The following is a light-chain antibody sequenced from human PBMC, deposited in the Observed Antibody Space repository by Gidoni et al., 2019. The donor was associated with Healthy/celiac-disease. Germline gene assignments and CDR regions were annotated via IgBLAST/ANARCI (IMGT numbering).Light chain of an antibody. CDR3: QQYNSYPGT. V-gene: IGKV1-5*03. J-gene: IGKJ1*01. Sequence: DIQMTQSPSTLSASVGDRVTITCRASQSISSWLAWYQQKPGKAPKLLIYKASSLESGVPSRFSGSGSVTEFTLTISSLQPDDFATYYCQQYNSYPGTFGQWTKVEIK. CDR1: QSISSW. CDR2: KAS.